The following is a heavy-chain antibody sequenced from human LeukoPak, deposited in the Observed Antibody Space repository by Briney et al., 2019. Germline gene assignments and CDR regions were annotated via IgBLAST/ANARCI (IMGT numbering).Heavy chain of an antibody. CDR1: GGSISSYY. V-gene: IGHV4-59*12. CDR3: ASYYDSSGYYSYTFDI. J-gene: IGHJ3*02. CDR2: IYYSGST. D-gene: IGHD3-22*01. Sequence: SETLSLTCTVSGGSISSYYWSWIRQPPGKGLEWIGYIYYSGSTNYNPSLKSRVTISVDTSKNQFSLKLSSVTAADTAVYYCASYYDSSGYYSYTFDIWGQGTMVTVSS.